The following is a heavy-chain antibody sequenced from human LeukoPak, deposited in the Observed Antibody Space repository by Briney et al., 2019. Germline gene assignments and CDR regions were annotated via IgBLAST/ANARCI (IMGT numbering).Heavy chain of an antibody. J-gene: IGHJ4*02. CDR3: ARHPPSRGYSYDCPPNYFDY. CDR1: GGSISSSSYY. Sequence: SETLSLTCTVSGGSISSSSYYWGWIRQPPGKGLEWIGSIYYSGSTYYNLSLKSRVTISVDTSKNQFSLKLSSVTAADTAVYYCARHPPSRGYSYDCPPNYFDYWGQGTLVTVSS. CDR2: IYYSGST. D-gene: IGHD5-18*01. V-gene: IGHV4-39*01.